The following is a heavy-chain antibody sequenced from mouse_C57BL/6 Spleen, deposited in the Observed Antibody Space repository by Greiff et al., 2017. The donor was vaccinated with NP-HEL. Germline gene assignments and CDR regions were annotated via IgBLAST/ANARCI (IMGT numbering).Heavy chain of an antibody. D-gene: IGHD1-1*01. J-gene: IGHJ1*03. CDR1: GYTFTDYY. CDR2: INPNNGGT. Sequence: EVQLQQSGPELVKPGASVKISCKASGYTFTDYYMNWVKQSHGKSLEWIGDINPNNGGTSYNQKFKGKATLTVDKSSSTAYMELRSLTSEDSAVYYCARGITTVVEYFDVWGTGTTVTVSS. V-gene: IGHV1-26*01. CDR3: ARGITTVVEYFDV.